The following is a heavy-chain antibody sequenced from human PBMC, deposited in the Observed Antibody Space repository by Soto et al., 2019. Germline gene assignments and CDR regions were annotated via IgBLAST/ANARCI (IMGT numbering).Heavy chain of an antibody. J-gene: IGHJ5*02. D-gene: IGHD3-10*01. V-gene: IGHV1-8*01. CDR3: XXXXXSGSYYTPWFDP. Sequence: QVQLVQSGAEVKKPGASVKVSCKXSXYXFTSYDINWVRQATGQGLEWMGWMNPNSGNTGYAQKFQGRVTMTRNTSISTAYMELSSLRSEDXXXXXXXXXXXSGSYYTPWFDPWGQGTLVTVSS. CDR2: MNPNSGNT. CDR1: XYXFTSYD.